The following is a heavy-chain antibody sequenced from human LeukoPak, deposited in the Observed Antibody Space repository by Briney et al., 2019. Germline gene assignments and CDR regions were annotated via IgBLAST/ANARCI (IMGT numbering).Heavy chain of an antibody. Sequence: GESLKISCQGFGYTFTTYWITWVRQMPGKGLEWLGRIDPLDSYTRYSPSFQGHVTISADKSISTAYLQWTSLMASDSAMYYCARDFGSGSYYIHLIDYWGQGTLVTVS. D-gene: IGHD3-10*01. CDR2: IDPLDSYT. CDR1: GYTFTTYW. V-gene: IGHV5-10-1*01. J-gene: IGHJ4*02. CDR3: ARDFGSGSYYIHLIDY.